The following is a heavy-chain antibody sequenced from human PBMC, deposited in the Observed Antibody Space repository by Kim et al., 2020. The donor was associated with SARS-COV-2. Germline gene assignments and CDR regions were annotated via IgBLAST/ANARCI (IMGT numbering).Heavy chain of an antibody. CDR3: ARRGSGWY. D-gene: IGHD6-19*01. Sequence: GRSIYYADSAKCRFTISRDNAKTSRSLQMNSLRGEDTAVYCCARRGSGWYWGQGTLVTVSS. J-gene: IGHJ4*02. V-gene: IGHV3-11*01. CDR2: GRSI.